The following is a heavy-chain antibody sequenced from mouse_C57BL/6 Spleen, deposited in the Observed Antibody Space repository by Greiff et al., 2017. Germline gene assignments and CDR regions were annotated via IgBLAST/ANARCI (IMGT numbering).Heavy chain of an antibody. CDR3: TREREYGNVEVYYAMDY. J-gene: IGHJ4*01. Sequence: EVMLVESGEGLAKPGGSLKLSCAASGFTFSSYAMSWVRQTPEKRLEWVAYISSGGDYIYYADTVKGRFTIARDNARNTLYLQLSSLKSEDTAMYYCTREREYGNVEVYYAMDYWGQGTSVTVSS. CDR1: GFTFSSYA. D-gene: IGHD2-1*01. CDR2: ISSGGDYI. V-gene: IGHV5-9-1*02.